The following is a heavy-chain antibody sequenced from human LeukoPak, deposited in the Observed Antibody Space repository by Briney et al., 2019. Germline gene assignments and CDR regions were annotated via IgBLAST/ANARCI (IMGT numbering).Heavy chain of an antibody. D-gene: IGHD3-22*01. CDR1: GGSFRGYH. V-gene: IGHV4-34*01. J-gene: IGHJ4*02. CDR3: AMGITMSY. Sequence: SETLSLTCAVYGGSFRGYHWSWIRQPPGKGLEWIGEINDSGSTNYNPSLKSRLTISVDTAKNQFSLKLSSVTAADTAVYYCAMGITMSYWGQGTLVTVSS. CDR2: INDSGST.